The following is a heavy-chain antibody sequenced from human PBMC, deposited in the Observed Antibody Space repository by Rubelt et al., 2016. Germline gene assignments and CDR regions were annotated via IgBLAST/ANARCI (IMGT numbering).Heavy chain of an antibody. J-gene: IGHJ4*01. Sequence: EVQLVESGGGLVQPGGSLRLSCAASGFTFSSYWMHWVRQAPGKGLVWVSLINSVACSTSYASPLQCPFTISRDNAKNTLSLQMNSLRAGDTAVDYWARPSSVWYWGHGTLVTVSS. CDR1: GFTFSSYW. CDR2: INSVACST. CDR3: ARPSSVWY. V-gene: IGHV3-74*01. D-gene: IGHD6-19*01.